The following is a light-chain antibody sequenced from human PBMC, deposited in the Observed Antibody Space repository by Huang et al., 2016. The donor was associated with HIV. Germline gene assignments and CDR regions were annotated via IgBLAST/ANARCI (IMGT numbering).Light chain of an antibody. CDR3: QQCDNLPFT. CDR1: HDISNC. CDR2: DTS. V-gene: IGKV1-33*01. Sequence: DIQMTQSPSSLSASVGDRVTITCQASHDISNCLNWYQQKPVKAPKLLIYDTSNLETGVPSRFSGSGSGTDFTFTISNLQPEDIATYYCQQCDNLPFTFGPGTKADIK. J-gene: IGKJ3*01.